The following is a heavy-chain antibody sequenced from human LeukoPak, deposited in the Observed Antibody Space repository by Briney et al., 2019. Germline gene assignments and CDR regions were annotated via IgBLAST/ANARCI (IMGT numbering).Heavy chain of an antibody. CDR2: INPNSGGT. CDR3: ASGTYCSGGSCPLSPFDY. J-gene: IGHJ4*02. Sequence: ASVKVSCKASGYTFNSYGISWVRQAPGQGLEWMGWINPNSGGTNYAQKSQGRVTMTRDTSTSTAYMELSRLRSDDTAVYYYASGTYCSGGSCPLSPFDYWGQGTLVTVSS. D-gene: IGHD2-15*01. V-gene: IGHV1-2*02. CDR1: GYTFNSYG.